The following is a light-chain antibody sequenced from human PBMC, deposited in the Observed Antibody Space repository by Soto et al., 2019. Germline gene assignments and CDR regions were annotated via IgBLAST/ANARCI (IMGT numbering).Light chain of an antibody. CDR1: QDISDD. Sequence: AIQMTQSPSYLSASVGDRGTITCRASQDISDDVGWYQQTPGKAPKLLISGASRVQSGVPSRFSGSGSGAAFTLTITSLRPEDSATYYCLQTPNYPRTFGQGTKVEI. CDR2: GAS. CDR3: LQTPNYPRT. V-gene: IGKV1-6*01. J-gene: IGKJ1*01.